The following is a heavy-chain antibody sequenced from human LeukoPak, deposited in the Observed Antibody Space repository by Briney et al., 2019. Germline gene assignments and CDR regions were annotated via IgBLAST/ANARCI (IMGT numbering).Heavy chain of an antibody. CDR2: IYYSGST. Sequence: PSETLSLTCTVSGGSISSYYWSWIRQPPGKGLEWIGYIYYSGSTNYNPSLKSRVTISVDTSKNQFSLKLSSVTAADTAVYYCARGPRYQDRDWGQGTLVTVSS. J-gene: IGHJ4*02. V-gene: IGHV4-59*12. D-gene: IGHD2-2*01. CDR1: GGSISSYY. CDR3: ARGPRYQDRD.